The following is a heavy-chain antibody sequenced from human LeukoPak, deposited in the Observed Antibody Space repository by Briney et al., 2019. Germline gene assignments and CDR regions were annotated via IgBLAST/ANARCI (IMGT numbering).Heavy chain of an antibody. Sequence: ASVKVSCKPSRHTFTDYYIHWVRQAPGQGLEWMGWINPKSGGTKFAQKVQGRVTMTRDTSISTVYMEMSRLRSDDTAMYYCAGLSNVAARPGWFDPWGQGTLVTVSS. J-gene: IGHJ5*02. CDR3: AGLSNVAARPGWFDP. V-gene: IGHV1-2*02. D-gene: IGHD6-6*01. CDR2: INPKSGGT. CDR1: RHTFTDYY.